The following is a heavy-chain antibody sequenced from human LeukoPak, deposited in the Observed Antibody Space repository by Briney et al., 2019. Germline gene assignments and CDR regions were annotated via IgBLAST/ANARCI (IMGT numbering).Heavy chain of an antibody. V-gene: IGHV1-69*05. CDR1: GGTFSSYA. J-gene: IGHJ6*03. CDR2: IIPIFGTA. CDR3: AIGRGLANYYYYMDV. D-gene: IGHD3-10*01. Sequence: SVKVSCKASGGTFSSYAISWVRQAPGQGLEWMGGIIPIFGTANYAQKFQGRVTITTDESTSTAYMELSSLRSEDTAVYYCAIGRGLANYYYYMDVWGKGTTVTVSS.